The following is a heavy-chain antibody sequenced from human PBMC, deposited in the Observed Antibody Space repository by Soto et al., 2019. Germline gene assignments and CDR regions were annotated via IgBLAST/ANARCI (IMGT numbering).Heavy chain of an antibody. CDR2: IYHSGST. CDR1: GGSISSGGYS. D-gene: IGHD3-10*01. J-gene: IGHJ3*02. Sequence: QLQLQESGSGLVKPSQPLSLTCAVSGGSISSGGYSWSWIGQPPGKGLEWIGYIYHSGSTYYNPSLKRRVTISVDRSTNQSSLKLSSGTAADTAVYYCARAHGSGWGALDIWGQGTMVTVSS. V-gene: IGHV4-30-2*01. CDR3: ARAHGSGWGALDI.